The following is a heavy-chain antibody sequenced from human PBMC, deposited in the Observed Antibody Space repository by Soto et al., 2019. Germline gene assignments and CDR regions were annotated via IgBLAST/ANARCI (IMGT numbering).Heavy chain of an antibody. J-gene: IGHJ6*02. Sequence: ASVKVSCKASGYTFTGYYMHWVRQAPGQGLEWMGWINPNSGGTNYAQKFQGWVTITRDMPTSTAYMELSSLRSEDTAVYYCAANSDDFWSGPSDPPPDYYYYYGMDVWGQGTTVTVSS. CDR1: GYTFTGYY. D-gene: IGHD3-3*01. CDR2: INPNSGGT. CDR3: AANSDDFWSGPSDPPPDYYYYYGMDV. V-gene: IGHV1-2*04.